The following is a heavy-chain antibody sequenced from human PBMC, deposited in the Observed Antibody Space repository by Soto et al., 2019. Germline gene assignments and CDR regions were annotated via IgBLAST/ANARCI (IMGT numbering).Heavy chain of an antibody. CDR2: IYYSGNA. J-gene: IGHJ4*02. V-gene: IGHV4-31*03. CDR1: GGSISSGGYY. D-gene: IGHD6-6*01. CDR3: ARADSNSSPGATFDY. Sequence: SETLSPTCTVSGGSISSGGYYWSWIRQHPGKGLEWIGYIYYSGNAYYNPPLRSRVTISVDTSKSQFSLKLSSVTAADTAMYYCARADSNSSPGATFDYWGQGTQVTVSS.